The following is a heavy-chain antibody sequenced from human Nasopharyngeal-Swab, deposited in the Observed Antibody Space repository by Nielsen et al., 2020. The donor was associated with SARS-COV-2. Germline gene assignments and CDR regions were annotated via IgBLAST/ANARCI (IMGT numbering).Heavy chain of an antibody. CDR2: IYYSGST. V-gene: IGHV4-31*02. CDR3: ARVGAGNYGDYFDY. J-gene: IGHJ4*02. Sequence: IRQCPVKGLEWIGYIYYSGSTYYNPSLKSRVTISVDTSKNQFSLKLSSVTAADTAVYYCARVGAGNYGDYFDYWGQGTLVTVSS. D-gene: IGHD4-11*01.